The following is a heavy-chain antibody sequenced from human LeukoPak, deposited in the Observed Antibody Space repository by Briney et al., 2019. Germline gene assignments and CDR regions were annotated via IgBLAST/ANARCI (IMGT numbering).Heavy chain of an antibody. D-gene: IGHD3/OR15-3a*01. CDR1: GYTFTSYG. CDR3: ARSGTRGLVRRGNWFDP. J-gene: IGHJ5*02. V-gene: IGHV1-18*01. Sequence: ASVKVSCTASGYTFTSYGISWVRQAPGQGLERMGWISAYNGNTNYAQKLQGRVTMTTDTSTSTAYMELRSLRSDDTAVYYCARSGTRGLVRRGNWFDPWGQGTLVTVSS. CDR2: ISAYNGNT.